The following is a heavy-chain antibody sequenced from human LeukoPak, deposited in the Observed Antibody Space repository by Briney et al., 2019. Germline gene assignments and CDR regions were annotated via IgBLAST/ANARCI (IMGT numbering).Heavy chain of an antibody. V-gene: IGHV3-30*18. J-gene: IGHJ4*02. D-gene: IGHD4-23*01. CDR2: MSHDGSTN. CDR3: TKRPITVVTPYYFDD. Sequence: PGGSLRLSCAASGLTFNTYGMHWVRQAPGKGLEWVAVMSHDGSTNNYADSVKGRFTISSANSKNMPYLQMNILTADDPAVYYFTKRPITVVTPYYFDDWGQGTLVTVSS. CDR1: GLTFNTYG.